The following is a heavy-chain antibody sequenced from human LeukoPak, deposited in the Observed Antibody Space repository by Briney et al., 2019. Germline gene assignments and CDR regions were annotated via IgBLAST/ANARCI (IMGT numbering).Heavy chain of an antibody. CDR1: EGTFSSFA. V-gene: IGHV1-69*06. J-gene: IGHJ4*02. CDR2: IIPIFDTT. CDR3: AGDVYYYDSSGYYSGRKFDY. D-gene: IGHD3-22*01. Sequence: ASVKVSCKPSEGTFSSFAISWVRQAPGQGLEWMGEIIPIFDTTNYAQKLQGRVTITADTSTSTAYMELSSLTSDDTAVYYCAGDVYYYDSSGYYSGRKFDYWGQGTLVTVSS.